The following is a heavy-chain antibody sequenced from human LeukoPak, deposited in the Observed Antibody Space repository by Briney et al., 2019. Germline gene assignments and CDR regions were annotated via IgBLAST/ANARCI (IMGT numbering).Heavy chain of an antibody. J-gene: IGHJ4*02. CDR1: GGSISSSSYS. Sequence: PSETLSLTCTVSGGSISSSSYSWGWIRQPPGKGLEWIGSIYYSGSTYYNPSLKSRVTISVDTSKNQFSLKLSSVTAADTAVYYCARQDTTIIGVGELDYWGQGTLVTVSS. CDR2: IYYSGST. CDR3: ARQDTTIIGVGELDY. V-gene: IGHV4-39*01. D-gene: IGHD3-3*01.